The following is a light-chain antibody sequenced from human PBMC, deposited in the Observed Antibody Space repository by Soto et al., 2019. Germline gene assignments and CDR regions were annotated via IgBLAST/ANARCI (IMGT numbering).Light chain of an antibody. CDR1: QGIGDT. CDR3: QHYVTWPLT. J-gene: IGKJ4*01. CDR2: DTS. Sequence: EVVMRQSPATLSASPGEGATLSCRASQGIGDTLAWYQQKPGQTPRLLIYDTSIRATGVPARFSGSRSGAEFTLTISSLQSEDFAVYYCQHYVTWPLTFGGGTKVDIK. V-gene: IGKV3-15*01.